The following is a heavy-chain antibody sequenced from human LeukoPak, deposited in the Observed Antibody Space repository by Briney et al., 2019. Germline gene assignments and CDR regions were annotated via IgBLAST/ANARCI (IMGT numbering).Heavy chain of an antibody. Sequence: SSETLSLTCTVSGGSISSYYWSWIRQPPGKGLEWIGYIYYSGSTNYNPSLKSRVTISVDTSKNQFSLKLSSVTAADTAVYYCARALRYYYYGMDDWGQGTTVTVSS. J-gene: IGHJ6*02. CDR3: ARALRYYYYGMDD. CDR2: IYYSGST. V-gene: IGHV4-59*01. CDR1: GGSISSYY.